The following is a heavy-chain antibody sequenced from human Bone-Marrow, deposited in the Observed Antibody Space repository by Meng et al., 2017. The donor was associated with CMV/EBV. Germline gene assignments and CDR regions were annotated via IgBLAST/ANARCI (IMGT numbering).Heavy chain of an antibody. CDR1: GFTFSSYS. J-gene: IGHJ4*02. V-gene: IGHV3-21*01. Sequence: GESLKISCAASGFTFSSYSMNWVRQAPGKGLEWVSSISSTSSFIYYAHSMKGRFTISRDNAKSSLYLQMNSLRAEDTAVYYCARSDYYDSIASPNSFYYFCQGTLVTVSS. D-gene: IGHD3-22*01. CDR3: ARSDYYDSIASPNSFYY. CDR2: ISSTSSFI.